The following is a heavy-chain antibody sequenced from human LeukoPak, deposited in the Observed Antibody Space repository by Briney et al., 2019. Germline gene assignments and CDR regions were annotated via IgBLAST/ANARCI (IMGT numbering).Heavy chain of an antibody. J-gene: IGHJ5*02. V-gene: IGHV4-39*01. CDR3: ARHGIVVLVGGAVWFDP. CDR2: IYYSGST. CDR1: GGSISNSSYY. D-gene: IGHD2-15*01. Sequence: SETLSLTCTVSGGSISNSSYYWGWIRQPPGKGLEWIGRLEWIGSIYYSGSTYYNPSLKRRVSISVDTSKNQFSLKLSSVTAADTSVYYCARHGIVVLVGGAVWFDPWGQGTLVTVSS.